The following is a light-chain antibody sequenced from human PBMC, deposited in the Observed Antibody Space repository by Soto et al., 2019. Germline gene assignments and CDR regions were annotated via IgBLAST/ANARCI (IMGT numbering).Light chain of an antibody. V-gene: IGKV3-15*01. Sequence: EIVMTQSPGTLSVSPGERATLSCRASQSISSNLGWYQQKPGQAPRLLIYGASTRATGIPARFSGSGSGTEFTLTISSLQSVDFAVYHCQQYNSWPHTFGQGTKVEIK. CDR1: QSISSN. CDR3: QQYNSWPHT. CDR2: GAS. J-gene: IGKJ1*01.